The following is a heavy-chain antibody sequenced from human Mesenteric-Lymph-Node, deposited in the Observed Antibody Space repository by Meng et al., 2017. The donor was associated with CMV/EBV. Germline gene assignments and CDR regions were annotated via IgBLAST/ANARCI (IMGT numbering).Heavy chain of an antibody. J-gene: IGHJ4*02. Sequence: LSLTCAASGFTFSSYGMSWVRQAPGKGLEWVSAISGSGGSTYYADSVKGRFTISRDNSKNTLYLQMNSLRAEDTAVYYCAKDSDSSGYSYFDYWGQGTLVTVSS. CDR3: AKDSDSSGYSYFDY. V-gene: IGHV3-23*01. CDR1: GFTFSSYG. CDR2: ISGSGGST. D-gene: IGHD3-22*01.